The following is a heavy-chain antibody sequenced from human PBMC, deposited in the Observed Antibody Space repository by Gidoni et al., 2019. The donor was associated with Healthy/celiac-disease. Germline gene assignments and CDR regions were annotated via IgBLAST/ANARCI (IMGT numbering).Heavy chain of an antibody. V-gene: IGHV3-33*01. CDR3: ARDALGPGGHFDY. CDR1: GFTFSSYG. CDR2: IWYDGSNK. J-gene: IGHJ4*02. D-gene: IGHD3-16*01. Sequence: QVQLVESGGGVVQPGRSLRLSCAASGFTFSSYGMHWVRQAPGKGLGWVAVIWYDGSNKYYADSVKGRFTISRDNSKNTLYLQMNSLRAEDTAVYYCARDALGPGGHFDYWGQGTLVTVSS.